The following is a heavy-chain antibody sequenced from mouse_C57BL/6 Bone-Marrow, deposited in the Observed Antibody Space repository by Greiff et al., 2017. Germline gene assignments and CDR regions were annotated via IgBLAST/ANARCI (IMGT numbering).Heavy chain of an antibody. V-gene: IGHV1-62-2*01. D-gene: IGHD2-5*01. CDR2: FYPGSGSI. CDR3: ARHEEGYSNYVYLDY. Sequence: QVHVKQSGAELVKPGASVKLSCKASGYTFTEYTIHWVKQRSGRGLEWIGWFYPGSGSIQYNEKFKDKATFTADKSSSTVYMELSRLTSEDSAVYFCARHEEGYSNYVYLDYWGQGTTLTVSS. J-gene: IGHJ2*01. CDR1: GYTFTEYT.